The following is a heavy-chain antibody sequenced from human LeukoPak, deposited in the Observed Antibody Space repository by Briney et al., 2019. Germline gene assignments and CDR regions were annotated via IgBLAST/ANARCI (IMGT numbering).Heavy chain of an antibody. CDR2: IIPIFGTA. CDR1: GGTFSSYA. CDR3: ARGLGYCSSTSCYAPGY. J-gene: IGHJ4*02. D-gene: IGHD2-2*01. V-gene: IGHV1-69*13. Sequence: GASVKVSCKASGGTFSSYAISWVRQAPGQGLEWMGGIIPIFGTANYAQKFQGRVTITADESTSTAYMELSSLRSEDTAVYYCARGLGYCSSTSCYAPGYWGQGTLVTVSS.